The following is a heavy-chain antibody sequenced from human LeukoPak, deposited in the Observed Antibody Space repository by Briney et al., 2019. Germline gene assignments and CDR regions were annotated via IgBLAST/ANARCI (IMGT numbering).Heavy chain of an antibody. Sequence: GASVKVSCMASGYTFTGHYMHWVRQAPGQGLEWMGWINSDSGGTKYAQKFQGSVIMTRVTSISTAYMELSRLKSDDTAVYYCARGRVHSWSDAFDIWGQGTTVTVSS. CDR1: GYTFTGHY. D-gene: IGHD1-1*01. CDR2: INSDSGGT. J-gene: IGHJ3*02. CDR3: ARGRVHSWSDAFDI. V-gene: IGHV1-2*02.